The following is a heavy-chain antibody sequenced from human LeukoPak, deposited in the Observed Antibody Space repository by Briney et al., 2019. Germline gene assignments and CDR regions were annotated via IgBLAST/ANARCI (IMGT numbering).Heavy chain of an antibody. CDR1: GFTFSSYW. D-gene: IGHD6-19*01. CDR2: IYSGGST. Sequence: PGGSLRLSCAASGFTFSSYWMHWVRQAPGKGLEWVSVIYSGGSTYYADSVKGRFTISRDNSKNTLYLQMNSLRPEDTAVYYCARVGYSSGWYRQWGQGTLVTVSS. CDR3: ARVGYSSGWYRQ. V-gene: IGHV3-66*01. J-gene: IGHJ4*02.